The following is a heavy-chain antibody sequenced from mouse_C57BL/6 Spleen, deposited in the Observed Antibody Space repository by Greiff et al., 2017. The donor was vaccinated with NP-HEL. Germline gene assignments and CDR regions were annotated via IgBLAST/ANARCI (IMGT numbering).Heavy chain of an antibody. Sequence: DVHLVESGGDLVKPGGSLKLSCAASGFTFSSYGMSWVRQTPDKRLEWVATISSGGSYTYYPDSVKGRFTISRDNAKNTLYLQMSSLKSEDTAMYYCARHDGSSPYYYAMDYWGQGTSVTVSS. CDR3: ARHDGSSPYYYAMDY. D-gene: IGHD1-1*01. V-gene: IGHV5-6*01. CDR1: GFTFSSYG. CDR2: ISSGGSYT. J-gene: IGHJ4*01.